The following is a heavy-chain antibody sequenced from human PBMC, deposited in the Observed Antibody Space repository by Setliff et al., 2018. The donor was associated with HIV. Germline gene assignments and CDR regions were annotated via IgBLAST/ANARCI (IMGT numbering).Heavy chain of an antibody. CDR3: ARVRERVTIFGVVRDFDS. CDR2: ISANNGSS. Sequence: GASVKVSCKSSGYTFTKYGITWVRQAPGQGLEWMGWISANNGSSYFAQKLQDRVTMTSDTSTSTAYMELRSLRSDDTAVYYCARVRERVTIFGVVRDFDSWGQGALVT. V-gene: IGHV1-18*01. J-gene: IGHJ4*02. D-gene: IGHD3-3*01. CDR1: GYTFTKYG.